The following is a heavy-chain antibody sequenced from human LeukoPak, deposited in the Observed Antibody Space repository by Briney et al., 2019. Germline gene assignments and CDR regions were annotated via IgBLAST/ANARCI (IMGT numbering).Heavy chain of an antibody. J-gene: IGHJ4*02. CDR3: AKGGSLTTVTHFDY. CDR1: GFTFSSYA. V-gene: IGHV3-23*01. Sequence: GGSLRLSCAASGFTFSSYAMSWVRQAPGKGLEWVSAISGSGGSTYYADSVKGRFTISRDNSKNTLYLQMSSLRAEDTAVYYCAKGGSLTTVTHFDYWGQGTLVTVSS. CDR2: ISGSGGST. D-gene: IGHD4-17*01.